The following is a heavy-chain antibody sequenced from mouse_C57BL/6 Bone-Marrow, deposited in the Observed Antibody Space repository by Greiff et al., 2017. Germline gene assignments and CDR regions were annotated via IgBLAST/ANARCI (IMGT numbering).Heavy chain of an antibody. CDR1: GYTFTEYT. CDR3: ARHEASYYYGSSPYFDY. Sequence: VKLMESGAELVKPGASVKLSCKASGYTFTEYTIHWVKPRSGQGLEWIGWFYPGSGSIKYNEKFKDKATLTADKSSSTVYMELSRLTSEDSAVYFCARHEASYYYGSSPYFDYWGQGTTLTVSS. J-gene: IGHJ2*01. V-gene: IGHV1-62-2*01. CDR2: FYPGSGSI. D-gene: IGHD1-1*01.